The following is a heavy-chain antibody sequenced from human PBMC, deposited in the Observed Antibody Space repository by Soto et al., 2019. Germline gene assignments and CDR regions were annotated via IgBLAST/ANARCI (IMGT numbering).Heavy chain of an antibody. D-gene: IGHD6-13*01. CDR1: GDSVSSGAYY. J-gene: IGHJ5*02. V-gene: IGHV4-61*08. Sequence: QVKLQESGPGLVKPSETLSLTCTVSGDSVSSGAYYWSWVRQPPGKGLEWIGYIYYNAITNYNPSLKSRVPILLDTSKSEISLTLNSVTAADTAVYYCARANIAAAGTIFDPWGQGVLVTVSA. CDR2: IYYNAIT. CDR3: ARANIAAAGTIFDP.